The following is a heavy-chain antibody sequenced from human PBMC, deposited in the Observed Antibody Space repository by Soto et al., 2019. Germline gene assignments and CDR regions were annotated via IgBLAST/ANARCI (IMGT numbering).Heavy chain of an antibody. CDR1: GFTFSNSA. D-gene: IGHD3-22*01. CDR2: IVVGSGDT. Sequence: GASVKVSCKASGFTFSNSALQWVRQARGQRLEWIGWIVVGSGDTNYAQKFQERVTITRDMSTSTAYMELSSLRSEDTAVYYCATDLHYYETSGINWFDPWG. CDR3: ATDLHYYETSGINWFDP. V-gene: IGHV1-58*01. J-gene: IGHJ5*02.